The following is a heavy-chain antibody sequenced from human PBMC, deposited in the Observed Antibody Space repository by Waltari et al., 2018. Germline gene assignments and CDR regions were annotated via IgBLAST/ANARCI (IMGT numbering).Heavy chain of an antibody. CDR2: INAGNGNT. D-gene: IGHD2-2*01. CDR1: GYTFTSYA. V-gene: IGHV1-3*01. J-gene: IGHJ5*02. Sequence: QVQLVQSGAEVKKPGASVKVSCKASGYTFTSYAMHWVRQAPGQRLEWMGWINAGNGNTKYSQKFQGRVTITRDTSASTAYMELSSLRSEDTAVYYCATGFILPAARDWFDPWGQGTLVTVSS. CDR3: ATGFILPAARDWFDP.